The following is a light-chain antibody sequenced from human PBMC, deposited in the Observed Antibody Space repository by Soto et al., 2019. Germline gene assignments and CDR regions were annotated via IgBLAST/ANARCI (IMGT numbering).Light chain of an antibody. CDR3: SSYAGFYTLL. Sequence: QSVLTQPPSASGTPGQRVTISCSGSSSNIGSNTVNWYQQLPGTAPKLLIYSNNQRPSGVPDRFSGSKSGTSASLAISGLQSEDEADYYCSSYAGFYTLLFGGGTKVTVL. CDR2: SNN. J-gene: IGLJ2*01. V-gene: IGLV1-44*01. CDR1: SSNIGSNT.